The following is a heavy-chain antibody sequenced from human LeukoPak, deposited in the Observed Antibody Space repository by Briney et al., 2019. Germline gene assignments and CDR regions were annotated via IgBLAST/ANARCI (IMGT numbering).Heavy chain of an antibody. J-gene: IGHJ4*02. CDR1: GFTFSSYA. V-gene: IGHV3-64*04. CDR3: ARYDYTYDYFDY. CDR2: ISSNGGST. D-gene: IGHD5-24*01. Sequence: PGGSLRLSCSASGFTFSSYAMHWVRQAPGKGLEYVSAISSNGGSTYYADSVKGRFTISRDNSKNTLCLQMNSLRAEDTAVYYCARYDYTYDYFDYWGQGTLVTVSS.